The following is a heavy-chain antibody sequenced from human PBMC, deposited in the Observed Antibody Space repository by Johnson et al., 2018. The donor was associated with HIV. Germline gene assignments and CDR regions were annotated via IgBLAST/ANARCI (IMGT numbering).Heavy chain of an antibody. V-gene: IGHV3-33*06. CDR1: GFTFSSFG. CDR3: AKGCRWLLERTYAFDI. Sequence: QVQLVESGGGVVQPGRSLRLSCAASGFTFSSFGMHWVRQAPGKGLEWVAVIWYDGSDKYYADSVKGRFTISRDNSRNTVYLQMNSLRVEDTAVYYCAKGCRWLLERTYAFDIGGQGTMVTGSS. D-gene: IGHD3-22*01. CDR2: IWYDGSDK. J-gene: IGHJ3*02.